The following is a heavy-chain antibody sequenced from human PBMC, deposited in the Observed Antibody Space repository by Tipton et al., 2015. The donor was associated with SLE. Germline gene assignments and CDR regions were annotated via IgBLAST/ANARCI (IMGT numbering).Heavy chain of an antibody. J-gene: IGHJ4*02. V-gene: IGHV4-61*09. D-gene: IGHD6-13*01. CDR3: ARALSSSWYGYFDY. CDR2: IYTSGST. Sequence: TLSLTCTVFGGSISSRSCFRSGFRQTAGKGLEWIGHIYTSGSTNYNPSLKTRVTISVDTPKNQYSLRLTSVTAADTAVYYCARALSSSWYGYFDYWGQGTLVTVSS. CDR1: GGSISSRSCF.